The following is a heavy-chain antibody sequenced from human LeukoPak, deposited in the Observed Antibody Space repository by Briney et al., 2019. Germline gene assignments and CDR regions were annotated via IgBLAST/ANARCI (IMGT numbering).Heavy chain of an antibody. CDR3: ARTRLVQGFDY. CDR1: GGSISSGSYY. V-gene: IGHV4-61*01. Sequence: PSETLSLTCTVSGGSISSGSYYWSWIRQPPGKGLEWIGYIYYSGSTNYNPSLKSRVTISVDTSKNQFSLKLSSVTAADTAVYYCARTRLVQGFDYWGQGTLVTVSS. J-gene: IGHJ4*02. CDR2: IYYSGST. D-gene: IGHD6-19*01.